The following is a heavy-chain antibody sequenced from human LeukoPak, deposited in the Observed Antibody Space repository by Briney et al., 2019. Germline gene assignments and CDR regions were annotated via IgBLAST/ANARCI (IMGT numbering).Heavy chain of an antibody. CDR1: GGTFSSYA. J-gene: IGHJ5*02. CDR3: ARGDQYYYDSSGYPSENWFDP. Sequence: SSVKVSCKASGGTFSSYAISWVRQAPGQGLEWMGRIIPIFGTANYAQKFQGRVTITTDESTSTAYMELSSLRSEDTAMYYCARGDQYYYDSSGYPSENWFDPWGQGTLVTVSS. D-gene: IGHD3-22*01. V-gene: IGHV1-69*05. CDR2: IIPIFGTA.